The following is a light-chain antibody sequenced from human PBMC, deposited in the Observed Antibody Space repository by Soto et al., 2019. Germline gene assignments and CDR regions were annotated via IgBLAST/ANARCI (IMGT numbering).Light chain of an antibody. Sequence: QSALTQPASVSGSPGQSITISCTGTSSDIATSDYVSWFQHHPGEAPKIILYDVNNRPSGVSDRFSGSKSGNTASLTISGLLAEDETDYYCSSFTSSDALLFGGGTKLTVL. V-gene: IGLV2-14*03. CDR3: SSFTSSDALL. CDR2: DVN. J-gene: IGLJ2*01. CDR1: SSDIATSDY.